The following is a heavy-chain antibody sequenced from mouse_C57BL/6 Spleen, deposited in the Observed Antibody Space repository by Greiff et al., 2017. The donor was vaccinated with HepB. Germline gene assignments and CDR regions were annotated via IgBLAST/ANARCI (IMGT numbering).Heavy chain of an antibody. V-gene: IGHV5-9*01. CDR1: GFTFSSYT. CDR3: ARRYYGSSYLDD. CDR2: ISGGGGNT. D-gene: IGHD1-1*01. Sequence: EVKVVESGGGLVKPGGSLKLSCAASGFTFSSYTMSWVRQTPEKRLEWVATISGGGGNTYYPDSVKGRFTISRDNAKNTLYLQMSSLRSEDTALYYCARRYYGSSYLDDWGQGTTLTVSS. J-gene: IGHJ2*01.